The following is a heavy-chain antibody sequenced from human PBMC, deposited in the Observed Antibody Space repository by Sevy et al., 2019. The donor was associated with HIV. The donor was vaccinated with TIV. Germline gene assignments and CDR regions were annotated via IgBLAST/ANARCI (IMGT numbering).Heavy chain of an antibody. CDR2: ISYDGSNK. CDR1: GFTFSSYA. Sequence: GGSLRLSCAASGFTFSSYAMHWVRQAPGKGLEWVAVISYDGSNKYYADSVKGRFTISRDNSKSTLYLQMNSLRAEDTAVYYCARGQVGAALGYWGQGTLVTVSS. J-gene: IGHJ4*02. CDR3: ARGQVGAALGY. V-gene: IGHV3-30-3*01. D-gene: IGHD1-26*01.